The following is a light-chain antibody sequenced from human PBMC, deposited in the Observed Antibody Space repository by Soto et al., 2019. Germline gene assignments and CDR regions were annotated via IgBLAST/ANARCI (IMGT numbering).Light chain of an antibody. Sequence: EIVLTQSPGTLSLSPGERATLSCRASQSVSSSFLAWYQQKPGQAPRLLIYGASNRATGIPDRFSGSGSGTAFTLNISRLEPEDFAVYYCQQYVTSPWAFGQGTKVAIE. V-gene: IGKV3-20*01. CDR2: GAS. CDR1: QSVSSSF. J-gene: IGKJ1*01. CDR3: QQYVTSPWA.